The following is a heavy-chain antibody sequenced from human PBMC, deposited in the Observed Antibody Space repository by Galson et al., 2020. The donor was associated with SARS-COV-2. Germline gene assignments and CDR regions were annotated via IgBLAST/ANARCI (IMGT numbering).Heavy chain of an antibody. CDR1: GFTFSSYD. Sequence: GGSLRLSCAASGFTFSSYDMHWVRQAPGKGLEWVAVILSDGNNKYYADSVKGRFTISRDNSKNTLYLQMSSLRAEDTAVYYCAGEATPRGFGAVGIWGQGTMVTVSS. J-gene: IGHJ3*02. D-gene: IGHD3-16*01. CDR2: ILSDGNNK. CDR3: AGEATPRGFGAVGI. V-gene: IGHV3-30*03.